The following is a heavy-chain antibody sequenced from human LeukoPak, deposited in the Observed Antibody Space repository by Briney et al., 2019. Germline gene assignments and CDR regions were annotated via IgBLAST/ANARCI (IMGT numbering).Heavy chain of an antibody. J-gene: IGHJ4*02. CDR2: ISAGGGST. Sequence: PGGSLRLSCAASGFTFSSYAMSWVRRAPGKGLEWVSGISAGGGSTNHADSMKGRFTISRDNSKNTLYLQMNSLRAEDTAIYYCARAMMVVTNLWGVFDYWGQGTLVTVSS. D-gene: IGHD3-22*01. V-gene: IGHV3-23*01. CDR3: ARAMMVVTNLWGVFDY. CDR1: GFTFSSYA.